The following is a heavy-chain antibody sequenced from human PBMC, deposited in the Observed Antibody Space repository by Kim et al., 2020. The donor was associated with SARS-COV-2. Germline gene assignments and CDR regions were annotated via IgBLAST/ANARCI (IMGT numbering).Heavy chain of an antibody. CDR2: IRSKANRYGT. D-gene: IGHD1-1*01. V-gene: IGHV3-73*01. CDR1: GFTFNDSP. Sequence: GGSLRLSCAASGFTFNDSPMHWVRQASGKGLEWVGRIRSKANRYGTAYAASVKGRFTISRDDSKNTAYLQMNSLKTEDTAVYYCTRIPGPTLAFWDAFD. CDR3: TRIPGPTLAFWDAFD. J-gene: IGHJ3*02.